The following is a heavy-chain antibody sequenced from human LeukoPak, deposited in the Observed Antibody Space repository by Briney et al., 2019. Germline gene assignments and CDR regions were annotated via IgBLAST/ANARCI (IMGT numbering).Heavy chain of an antibody. CDR1: GGSISSYS. CDR3: AKIFMVRGVIMGFDY. V-gene: IGHV3-23*01. CDR2: ISGSGGST. J-gene: IGHJ4*02. D-gene: IGHD3-10*01. Sequence: ETLSLTCSVSGGSISSYSWSWVRQAPGKGLEWVSAISGSGGSTYYADSVKGRFTISRDNSKNTLYLQMNSLRAEDTAVYYCAKIFMVRGVIMGFDYWGQGTLVTVSS.